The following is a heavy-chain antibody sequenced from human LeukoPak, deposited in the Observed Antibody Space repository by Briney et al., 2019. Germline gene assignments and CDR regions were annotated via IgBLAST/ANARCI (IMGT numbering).Heavy chain of an antibody. CDR2: IKQDGSEK. CDR3: ARDKLMYGSGSYSAS. Sequence: PGGSLRLSCAASGFTFSSYWMSWVRQAPGKGLEWVANIKQDGSEKYYVDSVKGRFTISRDNAKNSLYLQMNSLRAEDTAVYYCARDKLMYGSGSYSASWGQGTLVTVSS. V-gene: IGHV3-7*01. J-gene: IGHJ4*02. CDR1: GFTFSSYW. D-gene: IGHD3-10*01.